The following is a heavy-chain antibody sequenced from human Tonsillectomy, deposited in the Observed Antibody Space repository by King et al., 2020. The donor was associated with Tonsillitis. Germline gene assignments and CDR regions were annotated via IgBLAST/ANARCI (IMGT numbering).Heavy chain of an antibody. Sequence: VQLVESGGGVVQPGRSLRLSCAASGFTFCSYAIHWVRQAPGKGREWVAVISYDGSDKYYVDSVKGRFTISRDNYKNTLYLQMNFLSAEDTAVYYCARDPDGYYFDYWGQGTLVTVSS. CDR2: ISYDGSDK. J-gene: IGHJ4*02. CDR3: ARDPDGYYFDY. V-gene: IGHV3-30*04. D-gene: IGHD3-10*01. CDR1: GFTFCSYA.